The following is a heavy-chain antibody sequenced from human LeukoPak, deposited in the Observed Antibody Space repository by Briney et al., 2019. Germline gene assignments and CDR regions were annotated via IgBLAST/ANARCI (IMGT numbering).Heavy chain of an antibody. CDR3: AREGSSSLKAAFDI. J-gene: IGHJ3*02. Sequence: GGSLRLSCAASGFTFSSYWMSWVRQAPGKGLEWVANIKQDGSEKYYVDSVKGRFTISRDNAKNSLYLQMNSLRAEDTAVYYSAREGSSSLKAAFDIWGQGTMVTVSS. V-gene: IGHV3-7*01. CDR2: IKQDGSEK. CDR1: GFTFSSYW. D-gene: IGHD6-6*01.